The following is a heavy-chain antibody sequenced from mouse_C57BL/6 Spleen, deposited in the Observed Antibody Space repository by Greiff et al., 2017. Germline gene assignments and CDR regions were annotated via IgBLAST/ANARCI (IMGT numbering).Heavy chain of an antibody. CDR2: ISYDGSN. CDR1: GYSITSGYY. V-gene: IGHV3-6*01. J-gene: IGHJ4*01. CDR3: ASRPTVVANGYAMDY. D-gene: IGHD1-1*01. Sequence: EVKLLESGPGLVKPSQSLSLTCSVTGYSITSGYYWNWIRQFPGNKLEWMGYISYDGSNNYNPSLKNRISIPRDTSKNQFFLKLNSVTTEDTATYYCASRPTVVANGYAMDYWGQGTSVTVSS.